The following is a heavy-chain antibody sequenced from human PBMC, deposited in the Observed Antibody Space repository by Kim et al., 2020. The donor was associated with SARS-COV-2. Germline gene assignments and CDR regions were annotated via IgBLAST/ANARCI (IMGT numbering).Heavy chain of an antibody. Sequence: SGRTQHTPPLKSRVTISVDTSKTQFSLKLSSVTAADTAVYYCALWGSRNYWGQGTLVTVSS. V-gene: IGHV4-4*09. CDR2: SGRT. J-gene: IGHJ4*02. D-gene: IGHD2-21*01. CDR3: ALWGSRNY.